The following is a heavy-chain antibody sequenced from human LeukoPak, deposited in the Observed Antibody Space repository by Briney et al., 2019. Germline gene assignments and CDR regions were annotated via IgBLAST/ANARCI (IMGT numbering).Heavy chain of an antibody. Sequence: SETLSLTCTVSGASISSSIYYWGWIRQPPGKGLEWIGRIYYTGSTYYNPSLKSRVAMSLDMSENQFSLMLSSVTAADTAVYYCARVSSSSWYNYYYYMDVWGKGTTVTVSS. CDR2: IYYTGST. V-gene: IGHV4-39*07. CDR1: GASISSSIYY. D-gene: IGHD6-13*01. CDR3: ARVSSSSWYNYYYYMDV. J-gene: IGHJ6*03.